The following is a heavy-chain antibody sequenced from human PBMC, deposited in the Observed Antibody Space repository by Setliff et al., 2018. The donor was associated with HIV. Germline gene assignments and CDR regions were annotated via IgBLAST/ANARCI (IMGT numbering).Heavy chain of an antibody. V-gene: IGHV4-31*03. CDR1: GASFSGGGYY. Sequence: SETLSLTCNVSGASFSGGGYYWSWIRQHPGKGLEWIGYMSYSGSTFYKSSLKSRVTMSIDTSKNQFSLMLSPVTAADTAVYYCARATYTLQFLKWSPDSSLYYYYMDVWGKGTTVTVSS. J-gene: IGHJ6*03. D-gene: IGHD3-3*01. CDR2: MSYSGST. CDR3: ARATYTLQFLKWSPDSSLYYYYMDV.